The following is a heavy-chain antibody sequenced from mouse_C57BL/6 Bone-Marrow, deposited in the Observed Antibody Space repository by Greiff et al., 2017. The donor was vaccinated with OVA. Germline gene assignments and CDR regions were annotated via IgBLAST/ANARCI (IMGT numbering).Heavy chain of an antibody. CDR2: INPNNGGT. V-gene: IGHV1-22*01. Sequence: VQLQQSGPELVKPGASVKMSCKASGYTFTDYNMHWVKQSHGKSLEWIGYINPNNGGTSYNQKFKGKATLTVNKSSSTAYMELRSLTSEDSAVYYCARPSFITTVVAGDYYAMDYWGQGTSVTVSS. CDR1: GYTFTDYN. CDR3: ARPSFITTVVAGDYYAMDY. D-gene: IGHD1-1*01. J-gene: IGHJ4*01.